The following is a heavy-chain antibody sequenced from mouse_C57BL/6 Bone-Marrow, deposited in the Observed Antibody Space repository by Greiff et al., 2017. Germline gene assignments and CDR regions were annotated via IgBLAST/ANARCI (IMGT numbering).Heavy chain of an antibody. D-gene: IGHD2-1*01. CDR3: ARHEGGIYYGNYDWFAY. J-gene: IGHJ3*01. V-gene: IGHV1-62-2*01. Sequence: QVQLQQSGAELVKPGASVKLSCKASGYTFTEYTIHWVKQRSGQGLEWIGWFYPGSGSIKYNEKFKDKATLTADKSSSTVYMELSRLTSDDSAVYVCARHEGGIYYGNYDWFAYWGQGTLVTVSA. CDR2: FYPGSGSI. CDR1: GYTFTEYT.